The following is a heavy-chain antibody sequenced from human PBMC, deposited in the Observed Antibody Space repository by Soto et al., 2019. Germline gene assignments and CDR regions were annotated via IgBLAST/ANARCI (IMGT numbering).Heavy chain of an antibody. Sequence: SETLYHTCSVSGDSISTVDYFWAWIRQPPGQALEYIGYIYKSATTYYNPSFESRVAISLDTSKSQFSLNVTSVTAADTAVYFCARGRYCLTGRFFPNWFDSCVQVSLVT. D-gene: IGHD2-15*01. V-gene: IGHV4-30-4*01. CDR3: ARGRYCLTGRFFPNWFDS. J-gene: IGHJ5*01. CDR1: GDSISTVDYF. CDR2: IYKSATT.